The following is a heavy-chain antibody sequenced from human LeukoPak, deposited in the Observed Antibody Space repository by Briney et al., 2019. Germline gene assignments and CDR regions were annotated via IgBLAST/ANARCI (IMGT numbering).Heavy chain of an antibody. J-gene: IGHJ6*02. V-gene: IGHV3-30-3*01. Sequence: PGRSLRLSCAASGFTFSSYAMHWVRQAPGKGLEWVAVISYDGSNKYYADSVKGRFTISRDNSKNTLYLQMNSLRAEDTAVYYCARDKVEGRQQPKYGMDVWGQGTTVTVSS. CDR3: ARDKVEGRQQPKYGMDV. D-gene: IGHD6-13*01. CDR1: GFTFSSYA. CDR2: ISYDGSNK.